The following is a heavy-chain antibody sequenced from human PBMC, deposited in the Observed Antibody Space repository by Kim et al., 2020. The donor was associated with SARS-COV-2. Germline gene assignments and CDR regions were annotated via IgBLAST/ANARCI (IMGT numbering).Heavy chain of an antibody. J-gene: IGHJ4*02. CDR2: INGDGGST. Sequence: GGSLRLSCAGSGISFSSYWMHWVRQAPGKGLVWVSGINGDGGSTKYADSVKGRFTISRDNAKNTLYLQMNSLRAEDTAFYYCARDFDYWSQGTLVTVSS. CDR3: ARDFDY. CDR1: GISFSSYW. V-gene: IGHV3-74*01.